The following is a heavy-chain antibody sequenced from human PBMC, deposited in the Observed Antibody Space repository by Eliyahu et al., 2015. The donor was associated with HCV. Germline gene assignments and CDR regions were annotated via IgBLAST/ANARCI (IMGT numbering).Heavy chain of an antibody. D-gene: IGHD3-3*01. CDR3: ASFRHRDDFWSGYYPDY. J-gene: IGHJ4*02. Sequence: WVRQAPGQGLEWMGGIIPIFGTANYAQKFQGRVTITADESTSTAYMELSSLRSEDTAVYYCASFRHRDDFWSGYYPDYWGQGTLVTVSS. V-gene: IGHV1-69*01. CDR2: IIPIFGTA.